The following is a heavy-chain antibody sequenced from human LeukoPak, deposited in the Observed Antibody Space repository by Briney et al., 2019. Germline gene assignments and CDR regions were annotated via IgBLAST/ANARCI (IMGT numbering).Heavy chain of an antibody. Sequence: GGSLRLSCAASGFTFSSYSMNWVRQAPGKGLEWVSSISAAGTFIYYANSVKGRFTISRDNAEGSLYLQMNSLRVEDTAVYYCARDGLLAYCGGDCSGTFDIWGQGTMVAVSS. CDR2: ISAAGTFI. D-gene: IGHD2-21*01. V-gene: IGHV3-21*01. CDR3: ARDGLLAYCGGDCSGTFDI. CDR1: GFTFSSYS. J-gene: IGHJ3*02.